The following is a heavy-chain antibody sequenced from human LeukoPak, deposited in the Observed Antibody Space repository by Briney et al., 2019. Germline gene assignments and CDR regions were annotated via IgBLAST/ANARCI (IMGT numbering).Heavy chain of an antibody. CDR3: ARVGYYDSSGYYFLHYYYYMDV. CDR2: IKQDGSEK. V-gene: IGHV3-7*01. Sequence: PGGSLRLSCAASGFTFSSYWMSWVRQAPGKGLECVANIKQDGSEKYYVDSVKGRFTISRDNAKNSLYLQMNSLRAEDTAVYYCARVGYYDSSGYYFLHYYYYMDVWGKGTTVTVSS. J-gene: IGHJ6*03. D-gene: IGHD3-22*01. CDR1: GFTFSSYW.